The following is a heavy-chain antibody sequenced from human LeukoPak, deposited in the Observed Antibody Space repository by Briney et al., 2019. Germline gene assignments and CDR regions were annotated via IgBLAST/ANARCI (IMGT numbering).Heavy chain of an antibody. Sequence: SETLSLTCAVSGGSISSGGYSWSWIRQPPGKGLEWIGYIYHSGSTYYNPSLKSRVTISVDRSKNQFSLKLSSVTAADTAVYYCARGYYDSSGYHRAAGHYFDYWGQGTLVTVSS. CDR1: GGSISSGGYS. J-gene: IGHJ4*02. CDR2: IYHSGST. CDR3: ARGYYDSSGYHRAAGHYFDY. D-gene: IGHD3-22*01. V-gene: IGHV4-30-2*01.